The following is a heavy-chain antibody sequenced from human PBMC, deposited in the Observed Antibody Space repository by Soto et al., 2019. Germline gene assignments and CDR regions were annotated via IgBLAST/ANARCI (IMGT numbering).Heavy chain of an antibody. V-gene: IGHV3-33*01. CDR2: TWYDGSEN. D-gene: IGHD3-22*01. J-gene: IGHJ5*02. CDR3: ATGFYSSSIDP. Sequence: QVQLVESGGGVVQPGTSLRLSCAASGFTFATYGMHWVRRPPGKGLQWVAVTWYDGSENFYGDSVKGRFTISRDSSKNTLKLQLDSLAAEDTAVYYCATGFYSSSIDPWGQGTLVTVTS. CDR1: GFTFATYG.